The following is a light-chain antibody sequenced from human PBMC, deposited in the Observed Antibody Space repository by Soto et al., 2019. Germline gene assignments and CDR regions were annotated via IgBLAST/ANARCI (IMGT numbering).Light chain of an antibody. CDR3: QLYKNVILT. CDR1: EDVSDY. V-gene: IGKV1-33*01. Sequence: DIKMTQFPSSLSASVGDRVTLTCQASEDVSDYVNWYQQKPGRAPKLLFYDASKLETGVPSRFSGSGSGTDFTLTIRDLQPEDFATYYCQLYKNVILTFGGGTRVDI. J-gene: IGKJ4*01. CDR2: DAS.